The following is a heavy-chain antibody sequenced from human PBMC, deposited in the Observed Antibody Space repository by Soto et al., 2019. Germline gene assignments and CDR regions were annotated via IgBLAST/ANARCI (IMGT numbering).Heavy chain of an antibody. Sequence: GGSLRLSCEVSDLTYSTAWMHWVRQAPGKGLVWVSSINRDGSVTNYADSVKGRFTISRDSAEKTLYLQINSLRADDTGVYYCARADIAVGPSMRIWGQGTTATVSS. CDR3: ARADIAVGPSMRI. CDR1: DLTYSTAW. J-gene: IGHJ6*02. CDR2: INRDGSVT. D-gene: IGHD2-21*01. V-gene: IGHV3-74*01.